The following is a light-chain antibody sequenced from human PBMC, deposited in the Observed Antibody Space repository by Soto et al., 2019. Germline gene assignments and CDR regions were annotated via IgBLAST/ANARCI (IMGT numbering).Light chain of an antibody. CDR2: AAS. V-gene: IGKV1-39*01. Sequence: DIQMTQSPSSLSASLVDRFAITCRASQSISSYLNWYQQKPGKAPKLLIYAASSLQSGVPSRFSGSGSGTDFTLTISSLQPEDFATYYCQQANSFPLTFGGGTKVDI. CDR1: QSISSY. J-gene: IGKJ4*01. CDR3: QQANSFPLT.